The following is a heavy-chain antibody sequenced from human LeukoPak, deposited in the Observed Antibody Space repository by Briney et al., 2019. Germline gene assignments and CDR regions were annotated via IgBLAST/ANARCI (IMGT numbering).Heavy chain of an antibody. Sequence: PGGSLRLSCAASGFTFSSYAMSWVRQAPGKGLEWVSTISDSGGSTYYADSVKGRFTISRDNFKNTLYLEMNSLRAEDTAVYYCAKGTTITSPFDYWGQGTLVTVSS. J-gene: IGHJ4*02. D-gene: IGHD3-10*01. CDR3: AKGTTITSPFDY. CDR2: ISDSGGST. V-gene: IGHV3-23*01. CDR1: GFTFSSYA.